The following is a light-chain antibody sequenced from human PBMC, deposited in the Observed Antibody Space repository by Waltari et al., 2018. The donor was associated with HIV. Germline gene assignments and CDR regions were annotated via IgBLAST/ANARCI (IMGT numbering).Light chain of an antibody. CDR1: RSHIGTNF. CDR3: QSYDNNLQGSGV. CDR2: RND. J-gene: IGLJ3*02. Sequence: QSVLTQPPSASGTPGQRVTISCSGSRSHIGTNFISWSQQFPGTAPKLLIDRNDQRPSGVPDRFSGSKSGTSASLAISGLQAEDEADYFCQSYDNNLQGSGVFGGGTRLIVL. V-gene: IGLV1-47*01.